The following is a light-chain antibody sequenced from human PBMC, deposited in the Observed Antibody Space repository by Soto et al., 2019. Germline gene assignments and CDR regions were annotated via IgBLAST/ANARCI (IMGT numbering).Light chain of an antibody. V-gene: IGLV2-14*03. Sequence: QSALTQPASVSGSPGQSITISCTGTISDVGSYNYVSWYQQYPGKAPKLMIYDVSTRPSGVSDRFSASKSGNTASLTISGLRAEDEADYYCCSYTTSTTYVFGTGTKLTVL. J-gene: IGLJ1*01. CDR1: ISDVGSYNY. CDR3: CSYTTSTTYV. CDR2: DVS.